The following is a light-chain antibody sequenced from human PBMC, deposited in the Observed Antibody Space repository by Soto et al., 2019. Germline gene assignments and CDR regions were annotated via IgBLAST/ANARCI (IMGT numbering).Light chain of an antibody. CDR2: GAS. CDR1: QSVSSSY. J-gene: IGKJ4*01. Sequence: EIVLTQSPGTLSLSPGERATLSCRASQSVSSSYLAWYQQKPGQAPRLLIYGASTRATGIPARFSGSGSGTEFTLTISSLQSEDFAVYYCQQYNYWPPLTFGGGTKVDIK. V-gene: IGKV3-15*01. CDR3: QQYNYWPPLT.